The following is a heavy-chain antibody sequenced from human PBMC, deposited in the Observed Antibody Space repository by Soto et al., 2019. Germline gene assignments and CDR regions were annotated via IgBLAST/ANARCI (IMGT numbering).Heavy chain of an antibody. J-gene: IGHJ6*02. CDR3: ARVGIGCSSTSCYSSLDYYYYGMDF. CDR1: GYTFTGYY. CDR2: INPNSGGT. D-gene: IGHD2-2*01. V-gene: IGHV1-2*04. Sequence: ASVKVSCKASGYTFTGYYMHWVRQAPGQGLEWMGWINPNSGGTNYAQKFQGWVTMTRDTSISTAYMELSRLRSDDTAVYYCARVGIGCSSTSCYSSLDYYYYGMDFWGQGTTVTVSS.